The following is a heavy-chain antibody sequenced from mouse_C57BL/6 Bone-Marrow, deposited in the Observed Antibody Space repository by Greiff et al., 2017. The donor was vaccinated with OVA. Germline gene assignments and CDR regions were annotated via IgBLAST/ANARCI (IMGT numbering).Heavy chain of an antibody. V-gene: IGHV5-4*01. CDR3: ARENYPFAY. Sequence: EVKLMESGGGLVKPGGSLKLSCAASGFTFSSYAMSWVRQTPEKRLEWVATISDGGSYTYYPDNVKGRFTISRDNAKNNLYLQMSHLKSEDTAMYYCARENYPFAYWGQGTLVTVSA. D-gene: IGHD2-1*01. J-gene: IGHJ3*01. CDR1: GFTFSSYA. CDR2: ISDGGSYT.